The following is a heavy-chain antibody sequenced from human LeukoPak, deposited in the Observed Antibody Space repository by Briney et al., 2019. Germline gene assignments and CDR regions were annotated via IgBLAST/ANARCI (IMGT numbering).Heavy chain of an antibody. Sequence: PGGSLRLSCAASGFAFNSYAMSWVRQAPGKGLDWDSSISDGGGITYYADSVKGRFTISRDNSRNTVYLQMNSLRAEDTALYYCAKAITLTTRGAFHIWGQGTMVTVSS. D-gene: IGHD1-20*01. CDR3: AKAITLTTRGAFHI. CDR1: GFAFNSYA. CDR2: ISDGGGIT. V-gene: IGHV3-23*01. J-gene: IGHJ3*02.